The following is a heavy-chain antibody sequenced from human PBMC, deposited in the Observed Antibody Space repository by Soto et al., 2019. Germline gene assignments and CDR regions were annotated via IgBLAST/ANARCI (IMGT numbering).Heavy chain of an antibody. CDR1: DGSSSDFY. J-gene: IGHJ6*02. Sequence: PSETLSLPCHVSDGSSSDFYWRWIRQSPGKRLEWIGYLYYTGSTNYNPALKSRITISLDTSKNQFSLKVRSVTAADTAVYYCARGGGYDFRSSQAPPIDVWGQGTTVTVSS. V-gene: IGHV4-59*01. CDR3: ARGGGYDFRSSQAPPIDV. CDR2: LYYTGST. D-gene: IGHD3-3*01.